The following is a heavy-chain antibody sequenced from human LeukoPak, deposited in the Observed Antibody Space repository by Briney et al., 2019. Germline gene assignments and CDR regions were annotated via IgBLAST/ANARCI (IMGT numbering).Heavy chain of an antibody. V-gene: IGHV3-11*06. Sequence: GGSLRLSCAGSGFTFSDYYMSWIRQAPGKGLEWVSYISSSSSYTNYADSVKGRFTISRDNAKNSLYLQMNSLRAEDTAVYYCARDGIAAAVEYYFDYWGQGTLVTVSS. CDR3: ARDGIAAAVEYYFDY. CDR1: GFTFSDYY. CDR2: ISSSSSYT. J-gene: IGHJ4*02. D-gene: IGHD6-13*01.